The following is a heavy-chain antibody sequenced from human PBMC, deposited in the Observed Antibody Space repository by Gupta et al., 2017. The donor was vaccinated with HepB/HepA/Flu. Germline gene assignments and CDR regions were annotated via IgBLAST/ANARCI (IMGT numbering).Heavy chain of an antibody. CDR2: ISYDGNNK. CDR1: GFTFSYYG. J-gene: IGHJ6*02. V-gene: IGHV3-30*18. Sequence: QVQLVESGGGVVQPGRSLRLSCAASGFTFSYYGMHWVRQAPGKGLEWVAVISYDGNNKYYADSVKGRFTLSRDNSKNTLYLQMNSLRAEDTAVYYCAKDNSGYDYSNYYGMDVWGQGTTVTVSS. CDR3: AKDNSGYDYSNYYGMDV. D-gene: IGHD5-12*01.